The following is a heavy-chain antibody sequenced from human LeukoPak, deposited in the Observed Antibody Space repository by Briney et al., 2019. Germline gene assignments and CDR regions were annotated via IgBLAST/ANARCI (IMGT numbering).Heavy chain of an antibody. Sequence: GGSLRLSCAVSGFTVSSNYMSWVRQAPGKGLEWVSGISGSGGRTYYADSVKGRFTISRDNSNHMLYLQMNSLIAEDTAIYYCAKDDDWLRFEHWGRGTPVSVSS. CDR1: GFTVSSNY. V-gene: IGHV3-23*01. CDR3: AKDDDWLRFEH. J-gene: IGHJ4*02. CDR2: ISGSGGRT. D-gene: IGHD5-12*01.